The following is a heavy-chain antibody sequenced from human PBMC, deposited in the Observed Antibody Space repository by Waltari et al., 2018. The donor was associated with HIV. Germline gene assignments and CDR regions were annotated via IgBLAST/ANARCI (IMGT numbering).Heavy chain of an antibody. CDR3: VKERGPFNGFDI. D-gene: IGHD3-16*01. CDR1: GFTFSSYG. CDR2: IWSDGYTK. Sequence: QVYLMESGGGVVQPGGSLKLSCAASGFTFSSYGMHWVRQAPGKGLEWVSVIWSDGYTKFYADSVRGRFTFSRDNSKYTLSLQMNSLRAEDTALYYCVKERGPFNGFDIWGQGTMVTVSS. J-gene: IGHJ3*02. V-gene: IGHV3-33*06.